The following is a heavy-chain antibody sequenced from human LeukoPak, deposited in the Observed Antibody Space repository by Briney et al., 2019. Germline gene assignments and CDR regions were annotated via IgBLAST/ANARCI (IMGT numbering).Heavy chain of an antibody. J-gene: IGHJ6*03. CDR2: IYHSGDT. V-gene: IGHV4-38-2*01. Sequence: SETLSLTCAVSGYSISTGYYWGWIRQPPGRGLEWIAYIYHSGDTHYNPSLNSRVTTSVDTSKNQFSLNLRSVTAADTAVYYCARVFRNYGYYYYMDVWGKGTTVTVSS. CDR3: ARVFRNYGYYYYMDV. D-gene: IGHD1-7*01. CDR1: GYSISTGYY.